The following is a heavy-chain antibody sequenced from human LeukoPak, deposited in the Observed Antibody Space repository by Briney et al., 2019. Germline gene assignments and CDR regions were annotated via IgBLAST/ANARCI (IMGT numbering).Heavy chain of an antibody. J-gene: IGHJ4*02. CDR2: IYYSGST. D-gene: IGHD3-22*01. Sequence: SETLSLTCTVSGGSISSGDYYWSWIRQPPGKGLEWIGYIYYSGSTYYNPSLKSRVTISVDTSKDQFSLKLSSVTAADTAVYYWARVELWPYYDSSGYIDYWGQGTLVTVSS. V-gene: IGHV4-30-4*08. CDR1: GGSISSGDYY. CDR3: ARVELWPYYDSSGYIDY.